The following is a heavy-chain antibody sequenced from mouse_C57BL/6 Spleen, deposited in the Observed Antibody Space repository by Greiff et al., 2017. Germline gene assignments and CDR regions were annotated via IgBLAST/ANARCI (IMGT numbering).Heavy chain of an antibody. J-gene: IGHJ4*01. CDR3: ARCDDYDVGDY. V-gene: IGHV1-72*01. CDR1: GYTFTSYW. CDR2: IDPNSGGT. D-gene: IGHD2-4*01. Sequence: QVQLQQPGAELVKPGASVKLSCKASGYTFTSYWMHWVKQRPGRGLEWIGRIDPNSGGTKYNEKFKSKATLTVDKPSSTAYMQISSLTSEDSAVYYCARCDDYDVGDYWGQGTSVTVSS.